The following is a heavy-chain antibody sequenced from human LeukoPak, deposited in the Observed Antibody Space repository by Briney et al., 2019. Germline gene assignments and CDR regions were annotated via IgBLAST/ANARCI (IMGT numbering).Heavy chain of an antibody. Sequence: GASVKVSCKASGYTFTGYYMHWVRQAPGQGLEWMGWINPNSGGTNYAQKFQGRVTMTRDTSISTAYMELSRLRSDDTAVYYCARDDCSGGSCYSELDYWGQETLVTVSS. J-gene: IGHJ4*02. CDR3: ARDDCSGGSCYSELDY. D-gene: IGHD2-15*01. CDR1: GYTFTGYY. V-gene: IGHV1-2*02. CDR2: INPNSGGT.